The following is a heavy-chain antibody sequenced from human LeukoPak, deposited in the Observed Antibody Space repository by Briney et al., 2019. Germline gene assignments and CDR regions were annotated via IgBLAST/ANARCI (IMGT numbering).Heavy chain of an antibody. CDR3: ARETYGSGSYPDY. D-gene: IGHD3-10*01. J-gene: IGHJ4*02. V-gene: IGHV1-69*06. CDR1: GGTFSSYA. CDR2: IISIFGTA. Sequence: SVKVSCKASGGTFSSYAISWVRQAPGQGLEWMGGIISIFGTANYAQKFQGRVTITADKSTSTAYMELSSLRSEDTAVYYCARETYGSGSYPDYWGQGTLVTVSS.